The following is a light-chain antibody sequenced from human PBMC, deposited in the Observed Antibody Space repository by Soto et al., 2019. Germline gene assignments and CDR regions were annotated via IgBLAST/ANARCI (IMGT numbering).Light chain of an antibody. CDR1: QSIGLA. J-gene: IGKJ1*01. CDR2: DAS. V-gene: IGKV3-20*01. CDR3: QQYGSSPPT. Sequence: EIVLTQSPATLSLSPGERATLSCRASQSIGLAIAWYQHKPGHAPRLLIFDASQRATGIPARFRGSGSGTDFTLSINRLEPEDFALYYCQQYGSSPPTFGQGTKVDIK.